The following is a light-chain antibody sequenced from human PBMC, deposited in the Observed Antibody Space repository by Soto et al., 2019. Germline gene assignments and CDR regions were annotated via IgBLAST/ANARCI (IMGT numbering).Light chain of an antibody. CDR1: QSVSSN. V-gene: IGKV3-15*01. J-gene: IGKJ1*01. CDR3: QQHNNWPPWT. CDR2: GAS. Sequence: ETVMTRSPATLSVSPGERATLSCRASQSVSSNVAWYQQKPGQAPRLLIYGASTRATGVPARFSGSGSGTEFTLTISSLQSEDFAVYYCQQHNNWPPWTFGQGTKVEIK.